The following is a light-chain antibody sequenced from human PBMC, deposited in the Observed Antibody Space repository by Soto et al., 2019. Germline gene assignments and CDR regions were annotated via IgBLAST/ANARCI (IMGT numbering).Light chain of an antibody. CDR2: DVS. V-gene: IGLV2-14*01. Sequence: LTQPASVSGSPGQSITISCTGTSSDVGGYNYVSWYQQHPGKAPKLMIYDVSNRPSGVSNRFSGSKSGNTASLTISGLQAEDEADYYCSSYTSSSTNVFGTGTKVTVL. CDR3: SSYTSSSTNV. J-gene: IGLJ1*01. CDR1: SSDVGGYNY.